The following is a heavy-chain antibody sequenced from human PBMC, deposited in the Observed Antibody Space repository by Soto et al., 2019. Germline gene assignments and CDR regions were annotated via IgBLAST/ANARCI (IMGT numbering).Heavy chain of an antibody. V-gene: IGHV1-69*12. CDR3: VRVVAIPGYPDN. CDR1: GATFSSYA. D-gene: IGHD5-12*01. CDR2: IVPTVDTS. J-gene: IGHJ4*02. Sequence: QVQLVQSGAEVRQPASSVKVSCKTSGATFSSYAITWVRQAPGQGLEWMGGIVPTVDTSTYAQKFQGRVKLXAXXFTNTFYMELSSLRSDDTAVYYCVRVVAIPGYPDNWGQGTLVTVSS.